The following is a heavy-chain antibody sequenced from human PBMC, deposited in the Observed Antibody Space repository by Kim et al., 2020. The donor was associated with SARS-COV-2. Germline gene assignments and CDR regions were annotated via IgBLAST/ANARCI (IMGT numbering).Heavy chain of an antibody. CDR2: INPSGGST. Sequence: ASVKVSCKASGYTFTSYYMHWVRQAPGQGLEWMGIINPSGGSTSYAQKFQGRVTMTRDTSTSTVYMELSSLRSEDTAVYYCARDTLSVAPRTVTILRGYYFDYWGQGTLVTVSS. J-gene: IGHJ4*02. V-gene: IGHV1-46*01. CDR1: GYTFTSYY. CDR3: ARDTLSVAPRTVTILRGYYFDY. D-gene: IGHD3-3*01.